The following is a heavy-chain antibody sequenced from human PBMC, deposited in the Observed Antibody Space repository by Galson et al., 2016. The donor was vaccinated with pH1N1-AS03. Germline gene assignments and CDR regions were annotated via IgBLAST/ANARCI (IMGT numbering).Heavy chain of an antibody. CDR2: IYYTAST. CDR3: ARHRGFDKDDAFDM. CDR1: GDSIGSFSYY. D-gene: IGHD3-10*01. J-gene: IGHJ3*02. Sequence: ETLSLTCSVSGDSIGSFSYYWGWIRQPPGQGLEWIGSIYYTASTYYNPSLKSRVTMSVDTSNNQFSLRVSSVTAADTAAYYCARHRGFDKDDAFDMWGQGTMVIVSS. V-gene: IGHV4-39*07.